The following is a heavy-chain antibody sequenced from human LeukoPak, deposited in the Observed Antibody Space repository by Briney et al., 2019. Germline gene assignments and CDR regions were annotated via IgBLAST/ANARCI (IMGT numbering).Heavy chain of an antibody. CDR1: GGSISSYY. CDR2: IYYSGST. D-gene: IGHD3-16*01. CDR3: ARGGELLGYYYMGV. V-gene: IGHV4-59*01. Sequence: SETLSLTCTVSGGSISSYYWSWIRQPPGKGLEWIGYIYYSGSTNYNPSLKSRVTISVDTSKNQFSLKLSSVTAADTAVYYCARGGELLGYYYMGVWGKGTTVTVSS. J-gene: IGHJ6*03.